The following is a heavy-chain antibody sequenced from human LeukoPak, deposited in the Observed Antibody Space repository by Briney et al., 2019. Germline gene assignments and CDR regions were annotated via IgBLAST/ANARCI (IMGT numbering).Heavy chain of an antibody. CDR2: INWDGGST. Sequence: PGGSLRLSCAASGFTFDEYGMSWVRQAAGKGLEWVSSINWDGGSTAYADSVQGRFNISRDNAKNSLHLQMKSLRAEDTALYYCARDSFSGSSLDYWGQGTLVTVSS. V-gene: IGHV3-20*04. D-gene: IGHD1-26*01. CDR3: ARDSFSGSSLDY. J-gene: IGHJ4*02. CDR1: GFTFDEYG.